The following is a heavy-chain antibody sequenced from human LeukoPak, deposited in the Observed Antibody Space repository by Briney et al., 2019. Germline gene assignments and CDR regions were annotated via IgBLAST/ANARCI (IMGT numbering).Heavy chain of an antibody. CDR2: ITSGRSST. D-gene: IGHD1-26*01. CDR3: ATALGSPLDY. CDR1: GCFFSSGW. Sequence: GGSLRLSCAASGCFFSSGWMHWVRQAPGRGLVCVARITSGRSSTTYADSVKGRFSITRDNAQNPLYLQMNSLSAEDTAVYYCATALGSPLDYWGQGTLVTVSS. J-gene: IGHJ4*02. V-gene: IGHV3-74*03.